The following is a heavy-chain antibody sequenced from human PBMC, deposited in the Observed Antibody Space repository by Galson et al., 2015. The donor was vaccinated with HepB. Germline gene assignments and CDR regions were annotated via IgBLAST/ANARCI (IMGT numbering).Heavy chain of an antibody. J-gene: IGHJ6*02. CDR1: GFTFSDYY. Sequence: SLRLSCAASGFTFSDYYMSWIRQPPGKGLEWVSYISSSSSYTNYAGSVRGRFTISRDNAKNSLYLQMNSLRAEDTAVYYCARARVVVAAFYGMDVWGQGTTVTVSS. V-gene: IGHV3-11*06. CDR2: ISSSSSYT. D-gene: IGHD2-15*01. CDR3: ARARVVVAAFYGMDV.